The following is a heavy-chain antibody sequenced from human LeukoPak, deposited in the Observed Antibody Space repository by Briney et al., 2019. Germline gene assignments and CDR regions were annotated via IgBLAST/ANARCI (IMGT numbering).Heavy chain of an antibody. D-gene: IGHD3-9*01. J-gene: IGHJ4*02. CDR2: IYHGGST. V-gene: IGHV4-38-2*01. CDR1: GYSIINNNY. Sequence: SETLSLTCAVSGYSIINNNYWGWIRQPPGKGLEWIGHIYHGGSTYYNPSLKSRVTISVDTSKNQFSVKLNSVTAAGTAVYYCARTSLTGILHDFDHWGQGTLVTVSP. CDR3: ARTSLTGILHDFDH.